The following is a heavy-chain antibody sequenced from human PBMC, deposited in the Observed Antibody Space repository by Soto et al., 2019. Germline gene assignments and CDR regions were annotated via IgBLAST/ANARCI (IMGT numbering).Heavy chain of an antibody. Sequence: SETLSLTCAVYGGSFSGYYWSWTRQPPGKGLEWIGEINHSGSTNYNPSLKSRVTISVDTSKNQFSLKLSSVTAADTAVYYCARVGSIAAHPSTYYYYGMDVWGQGTTVTVSS. CDR1: GGSFSGYY. D-gene: IGHD6-6*01. CDR2: INHSGST. V-gene: IGHV4-34*01. J-gene: IGHJ6*02. CDR3: ARVGSIAAHPSTYYYYGMDV.